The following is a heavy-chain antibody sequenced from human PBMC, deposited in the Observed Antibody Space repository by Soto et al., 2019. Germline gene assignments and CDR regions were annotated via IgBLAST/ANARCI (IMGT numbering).Heavy chain of an antibody. CDR3: VGGQYYFDY. CDR1: GFPFTSYG. V-gene: IGHV3-30*03. J-gene: IGHJ4*02. Sequence: QVQLVESGGGVVQPERSLRLSCAASGFPFTSYGMHWVREGPDKGLEWVAIISYDGSDKYYADYVKGRFTISRDNSKNTLYLQMNSLRPEDTALYYCVGGQYYFDYRGQGTLVIVSS. D-gene: IGHD3-10*01. CDR2: ISYDGSDK.